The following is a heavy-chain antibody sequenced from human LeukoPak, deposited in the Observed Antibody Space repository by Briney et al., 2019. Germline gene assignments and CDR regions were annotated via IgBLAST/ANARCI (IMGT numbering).Heavy chain of an antibody. CDR1: SGSINSKNYY. CDR2: MYYSGST. J-gene: IGHJ6*03. D-gene: IGHD3-10*01. V-gene: IGHV4-39*07. Sequence: PSETLSLTCSVSSGSINSKNYYWGWIRQPPGKGLEWIGTMYYSGSTYYNPSLKSRVTISVDTSKNQFSLKLSSVTAADTAVYYCAREWYGQPYYYYYYYMDVWGKGTTVTISS. CDR3: AREWYGQPYYYYYYYMDV.